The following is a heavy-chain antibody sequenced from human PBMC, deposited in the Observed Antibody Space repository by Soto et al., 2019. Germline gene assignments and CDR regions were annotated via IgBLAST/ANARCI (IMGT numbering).Heavy chain of an antibody. CDR2: IIPILGIA. V-gene: IGHV1-69*02. D-gene: IGHD2-21*01. CDR1: GGTFSSYT. J-gene: IGHJ6*02. Sequence: QVQLVQSGAEVKKPGSSVKVSCKASGGTFSSYTISWVRQAPGQGLEWMGRIIPILGIANYAQKFQGRVTIPANKSTTTAYMELSSLRSEDTAVYYFASSDCDYGMHVLGQGTTVTVSS. CDR3: ASSDCDYGMHV.